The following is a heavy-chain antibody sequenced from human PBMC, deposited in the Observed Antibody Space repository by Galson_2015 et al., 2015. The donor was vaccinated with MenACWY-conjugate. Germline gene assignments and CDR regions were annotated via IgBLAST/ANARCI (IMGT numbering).Heavy chain of an antibody. CDR3: ARDTTHYGMDV. V-gene: IGHV1-18*01. Sequence: SVKVSCKASGYTFTSFGISWVRQAPGQGLEWMGWISAYNGNTNYAQKLQGRVTMTTGTSTSTAYMELRSLRSDDTAVYYCARDTTHYGMDVWGQGTTVTVSS. CDR1: GYTFTSFG. D-gene: IGHD2/OR15-2a*01. CDR2: ISAYNGNT. J-gene: IGHJ6*02.